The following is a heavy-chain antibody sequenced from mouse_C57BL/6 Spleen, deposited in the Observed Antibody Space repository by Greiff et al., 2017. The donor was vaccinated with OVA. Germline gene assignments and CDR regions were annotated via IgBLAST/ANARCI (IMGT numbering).Heavy chain of an antibody. V-gene: IGHV7-3*01. D-gene: IGHD4-1*01. Sequence: EVMLVESGGGLVQPGGSLRLSCAASGFTFTDYYMSWVRQPPGKALEWLCFIRNKANGYTTEYSASVKGRFTISRDNSQSILYLQMNALRAEDSATYYCARSLLTGTWYFDVWGTGTTVTVSS. CDR2: IRNKANGYTT. J-gene: IGHJ1*03. CDR3: ARSLLTGTWYFDV. CDR1: GFTFTDYY.